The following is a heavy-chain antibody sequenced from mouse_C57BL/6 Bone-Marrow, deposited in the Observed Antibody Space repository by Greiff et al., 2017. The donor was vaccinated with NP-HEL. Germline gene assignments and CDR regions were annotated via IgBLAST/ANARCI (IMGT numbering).Heavy chain of an antibody. V-gene: IGHV1-9*01. J-gene: IGHJ2*01. CDR1: GYTFTGYW. Sequence: QVQLKESGAELMKPGASVKLSCKATGYTFTGYWIEWVKQRPGHGLEWIGEILPGSGSTNYNEKFKGKATFTADTSSNTAYMQLSSLTTEDSAIYYCARREGIYYDYDDYWGQGTTLTVSS. D-gene: IGHD2-4*01. CDR3: ARREGIYYDYDDY. CDR2: ILPGSGST.